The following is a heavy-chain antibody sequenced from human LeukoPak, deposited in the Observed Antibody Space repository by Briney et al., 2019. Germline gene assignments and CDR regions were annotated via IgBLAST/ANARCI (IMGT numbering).Heavy chain of an antibody. D-gene: IGHD3-10*01. CDR2: ISVYNGNT. CDR3: ARDPSVRGVIVGVLDV. J-gene: IGHJ6*02. V-gene: IGHV1-18*01. CDR1: GYIFTSYG. Sequence: ASVKVSCKASGYIFTSYGISWVRQGPGQGLEWMGWISVYNGNTNYAQKLQGRVTMTTDTSTTTAYMELRSLRSDDTAVYYCARDPSVRGVIVGVLDVWGQGTTVTVS.